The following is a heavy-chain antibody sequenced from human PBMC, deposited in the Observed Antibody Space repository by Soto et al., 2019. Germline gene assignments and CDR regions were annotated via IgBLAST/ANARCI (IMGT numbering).Heavy chain of an antibody. J-gene: IGHJ5*02. CDR1: GYTFTSYA. CDR3: ARDADITMVRGVIDWFDP. V-gene: IGHV1-3*01. D-gene: IGHD3-10*01. Sequence: QVQLVQSGAEVKKPGASVKVSCKASGYTFTSYAMHWVRQAPGQRLEWMGWINAGNGNTKYSQKFQGRVTITRGTSASTAYMELSSLRSEDTAVYYCARDADITMVRGVIDWFDPWGQGTLVTVSS. CDR2: INAGNGNT.